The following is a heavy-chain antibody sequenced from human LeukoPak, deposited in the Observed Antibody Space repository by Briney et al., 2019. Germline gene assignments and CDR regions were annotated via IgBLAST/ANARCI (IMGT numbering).Heavy chain of an antibody. CDR2: IYYSGST. Sequence: SETLSLTCTVSGGSISSSSYYWGWIRQPPGKGLEWIGSIYYSGSTYYNPSLKSRVTISVDTSKNQFSPKLSSVTAADTAVYYCARQHSSGWYGRYYFDYWGQGTLVTVSS. J-gene: IGHJ4*02. CDR1: GGSISSSSYY. CDR3: ARQHSSGWYGRYYFDY. D-gene: IGHD6-19*01. V-gene: IGHV4-39*01.